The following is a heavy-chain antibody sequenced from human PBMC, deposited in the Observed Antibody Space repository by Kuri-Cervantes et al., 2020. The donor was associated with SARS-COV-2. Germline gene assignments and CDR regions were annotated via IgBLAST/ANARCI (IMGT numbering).Heavy chain of an antibody. D-gene: IGHD2-15*01. Sequence: GGSLRLSCAASGFTFSSYAMSWVRQAPGKGLEWVSAISGSGGSTYYADSVKGRFTISRDNSKNTLYLQMNSLRAEDTAVYYCAKRRSYCSGGSSSFGAFDIWGQGTMVTVSS. V-gene: IGHV3-23*01. CDR1: GFTFSSYA. CDR3: AKRRSYCSGGSSSFGAFDI. J-gene: IGHJ3*02. CDR2: ISGSGGST.